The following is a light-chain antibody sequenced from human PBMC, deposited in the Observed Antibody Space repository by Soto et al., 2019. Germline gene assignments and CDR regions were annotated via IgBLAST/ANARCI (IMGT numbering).Light chain of an antibody. J-gene: IGLJ2*01. V-gene: IGLV2-18*02. Sequence: QSALTQPPSVSGSPGQSVTISCTGTSSDVGSYNRVSWYQQPPRTAPRLMIYEVSNRPSGVPDRFSGSKSGNTASLTISGLQAEDEADYYCSSYTSSSSVVFGGGTKLTVL. CDR3: SSYTSSSSVV. CDR2: EVS. CDR1: SSDVGSYNR.